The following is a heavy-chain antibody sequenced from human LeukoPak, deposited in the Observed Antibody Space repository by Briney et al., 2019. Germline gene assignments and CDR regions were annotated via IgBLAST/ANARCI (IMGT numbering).Heavy chain of an antibody. J-gene: IGHJ3*02. CDR1: GGSVSSYD. CDR3: ARGLARAFEI. CDR2: IFYSGST. Sequence: SETLSLTCTVSGGSVSSYDWNWIRQPPGKGLEWLGYIFYSGSTNYNPSLKSRVTISVDTSKNQFSLKLSSVTAADTAVYYCARGLARAFEIWGQGQWSPSLQ. D-gene: IGHD5-12*01. V-gene: IGHV4-59*02.